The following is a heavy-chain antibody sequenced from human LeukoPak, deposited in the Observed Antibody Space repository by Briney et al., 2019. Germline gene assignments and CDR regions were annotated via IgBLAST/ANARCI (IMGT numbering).Heavy chain of an antibody. CDR1: GGTFSSYA. Sequence: ASVKVSCKASGGTFSSYAISWVRQAPGQGLEWMGWINPNSGGTNYAQKFQGRVTMTRDTSISTAYMELSRLRSDDTAVYYCARERIQDELLWAYWGQGTLVTVSS. CDR3: ARERIQDELLWAY. D-gene: IGHD2-2*01. J-gene: IGHJ4*02. CDR2: INPNSGGT. V-gene: IGHV1-2*02.